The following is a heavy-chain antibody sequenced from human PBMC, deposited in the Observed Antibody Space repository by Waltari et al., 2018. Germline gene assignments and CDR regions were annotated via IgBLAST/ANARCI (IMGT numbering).Heavy chain of an antibody. Sequence: EVKLVESGGGLVQPGGSLSLSCSGSGFTFTNHWMSWVRQAPGKGPEWVASIKQDGSEKYYVDSMKGRFTISRDNAKNSLSLQMDSLRAEDTAVYFCARGVTTVEYWGQGTLVTVSS. CDR1: GFTFTNHW. D-gene: IGHD2-21*02. V-gene: IGHV3-7*04. CDR2: IKQDGSEK. CDR3: ARGVTTVEY. J-gene: IGHJ4*02.